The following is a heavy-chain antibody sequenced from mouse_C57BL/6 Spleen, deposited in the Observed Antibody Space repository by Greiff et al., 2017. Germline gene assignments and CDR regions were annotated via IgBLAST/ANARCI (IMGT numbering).Heavy chain of an antibody. J-gene: IGHJ2*01. CDR1: GYTFTSYW. D-gene: IGHD2-3*01. Sequence: VQRVESGTELVKPGASVKLSCKASGYTFTSYWMHWVKQRPGQGLEWIGNINPSNGGTNYNEKFKSKATLTVDKSSSTAYMQRSSLTSEDSAVYYCARYDGYFFYYFDYWGQGTTLTVSS. CDR2: INPSNGGT. V-gene: IGHV1-53*01. CDR3: ARYDGYFFYYFDY.